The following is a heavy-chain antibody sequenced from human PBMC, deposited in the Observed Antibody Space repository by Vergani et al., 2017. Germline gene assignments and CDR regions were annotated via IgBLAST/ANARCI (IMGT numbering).Heavy chain of an antibody. CDR1: GGSINSHNYY. CDR3: ARVSCLGGGCYEPLFDF. J-gene: IGHJ4*02. CDR2: IHTSGST. D-gene: IGHD2-21*01. Sequence: QVQLQESGPGLVKPSQTLSLTCTVSGGSINSHNYYWSWIRQPAGKGLEWIGRIHTSGSTNYNPSLKSRVTMSEDPSKNQFSLTLTSVTDADTAVYFCARVSCLGGGCYEPLFDFWGQGILVTVSS. V-gene: IGHV4-61*02.